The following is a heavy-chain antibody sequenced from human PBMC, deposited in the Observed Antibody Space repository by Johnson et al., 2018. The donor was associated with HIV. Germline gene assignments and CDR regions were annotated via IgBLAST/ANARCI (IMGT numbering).Heavy chain of an antibody. V-gene: IGHV3-33*01. J-gene: IGHJ3*01. D-gene: IGHD2-8*02. Sequence: QVQLVESGGGVVQPGRSLRVSCAASGFTFSSYGMHWVRQAPGKGLEWVAVIWYDGSNRYYADSVKGRFTISRDNSKNTLYLQMNSLRVEDTAVYYCARGGLGGVPWAFDVWGQGTKVTVSS. CDR1: GFTFSSYG. CDR3: ARGGLGGVPWAFDV. CDR2: IWYDGSNR.